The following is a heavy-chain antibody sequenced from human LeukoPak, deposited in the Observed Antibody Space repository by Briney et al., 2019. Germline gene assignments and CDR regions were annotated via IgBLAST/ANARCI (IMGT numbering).Heavy chain of an antibody. CDR2: INHSGSI. D-gene: IGHD3-16*01. Sequence: SETLSLTCAVNGGSFSGYYWSWIRQPPGKGLEWIGEINHSGSINYNPSLKSRVTISVDTSKNQFSLRLSSVTAADTAVYYCARHYVSPYSFDYWGQGTLVTVSS. CDR1: GGSFSGYY. CDR3: ARHYVSPYSFDY. J-gene: IGHJ4*02. V-gene: IGHV4-34*01.